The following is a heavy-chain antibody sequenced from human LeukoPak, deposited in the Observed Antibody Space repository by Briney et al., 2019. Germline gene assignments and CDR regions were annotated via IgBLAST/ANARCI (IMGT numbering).Heavy chain of an antibody. Sequence: GGSLRLSCAASGFTVSSNYMSWVRQAPGKGLEWVSVIYSGGSTYYADSVKGRFTISRDNSKNTLYLQMNSLSAEDTAVYYCARDAAEYSSGSLDYWGQGTLVTVSS. D-gene: IGHD6-19*01. CDR1: GFTVSSNY. CDR2: IYSGGST. CDR3: ARDAAEYSSGSLDY. J-gene: IGHJ4*02. V-gene: IGHV3-53*01.